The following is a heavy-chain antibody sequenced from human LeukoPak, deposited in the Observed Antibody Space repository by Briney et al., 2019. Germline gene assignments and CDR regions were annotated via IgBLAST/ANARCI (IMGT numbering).Heavy chain of an antibody. Sequence: SVKVSCKASGGTFSSYAISWVRQAPGQGLEWMGGIIPIFGTANCAQKFQGRVTITTDESTSTAYMELSSLRSEDTAVYYCARALYYYGSGSWGCFDYWGQGTLVTVSS. CDR1: GGTFSSYA. CDR3: ARALYYYGSGSWGCFDY. CDR2: IIPIFGTA. D-gene: IGHD3-10*01. V-gene: IGHV1-69*05. J-gene: IGHJ4*02.